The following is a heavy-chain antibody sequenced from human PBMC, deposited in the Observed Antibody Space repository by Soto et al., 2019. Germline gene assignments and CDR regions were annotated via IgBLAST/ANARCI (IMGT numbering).Heavy chain of an antibody. J-gene: IGHJ4*02. CDR1: GYTFTTFD. Sequence: QVQLVQSGAEVKKPGASVKVSCKASGYTFTTFDISWVRQAPGQGLEWMGWISGYNGHTDYVQNLKGRVTMTTDTSTSTAYRELRSLRSDDTAVYYCARAVDTAMVPYYFDFWGQGTLVSVSS. D-gene: IGHD5-18*01. CDR3: ARAVDTAMVPYYFDF. CDR2: ISGYNGHT. V-gene: IGHV1-18*01.